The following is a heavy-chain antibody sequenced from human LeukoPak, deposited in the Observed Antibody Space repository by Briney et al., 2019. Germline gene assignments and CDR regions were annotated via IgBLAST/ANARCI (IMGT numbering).Heavy chain of an antibody. V-gene: IGHV4-34*01. CDR3: ARETSQKGAHYMDV. CDR1: DDSIAIYY. J-gene: IGHJ6*03. D-gene: IGHD3-16*01. CDR2: INHSGST. Sequence: SETLSLTCTVSDDSIAIYYWTWIRQPPGKGLEWIGEINHSGSTNYNPSLKSRVTISVDTSKNQFSLKLSSVTAADTAVYYCARETSQKGAHYMDVWGKGTTVTISS.